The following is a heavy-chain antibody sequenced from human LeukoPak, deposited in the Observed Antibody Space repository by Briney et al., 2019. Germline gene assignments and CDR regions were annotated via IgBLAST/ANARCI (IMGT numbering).Heavy chain of an antibody. CDR3: ARGSAYYGSGSYYRLGTWDY. CDR1: GVSFSGYY. CDR2: INHSGST. D-gene: IGHD3-10*01. V-gene: IGHV4-34*01. Sequence: SETLSLTCAVYGVSFSGYYWSWIRQPPGKGLEWIGEINHSGSTNYNPSLKSRVTITVDTSKNQFSLKLSSVTAADTAVYYCARGSAYYGSGSYYRLGTWDYWGQGTLVTVSS. J-gene: IGHJ4*02.